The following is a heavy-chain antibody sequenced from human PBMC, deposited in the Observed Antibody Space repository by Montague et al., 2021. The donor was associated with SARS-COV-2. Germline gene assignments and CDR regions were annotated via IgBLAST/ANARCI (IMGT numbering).Heavy chain of an antibody. Sequence: SETLSLTCTVSGGSIGSYYWSWIRQPPGKGLEWIGYIYYSESTNSNPSLKSRVTISVDTSKNQFSLTLSSVTATDTAVYYCARLGFVELWLNLGWFDPWGQGTLVTVSS. CDR2: IYYSEST. CDR1: GGSIGSYY. J-gene: IGHJ5*02. CDR3: ARLGFVELWLNLGWFDP. D-gene: IGHD3-16*02. V-gene: IGHV4-59*08.